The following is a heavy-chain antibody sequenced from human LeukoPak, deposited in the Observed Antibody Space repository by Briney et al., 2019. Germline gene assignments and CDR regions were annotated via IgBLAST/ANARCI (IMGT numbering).Heavy chain of an antibody. CDR1: GFTFSSYW. CDR3: GRRGSTSWYVY. Sequence: GGSLRLSCAASGFTFSSYWMSWVRQAPGKGLEWVASIKQDGSEKYYVDSVKGRFAISRDNAKNSVYLQMNSLRAEDTAVYYCGRRGSTSWYVYWGQGTLVTVSP. V-gene: IGHV3-7*01. D-gene: IGHD6-13*01. CDR2: IKQDGSEK. J-gene: IGHJ4*02.